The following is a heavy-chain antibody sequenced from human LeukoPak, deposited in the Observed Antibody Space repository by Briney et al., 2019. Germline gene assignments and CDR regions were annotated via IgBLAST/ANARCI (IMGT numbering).Heavy chain of an antibody. CDR2: INRSGST. D-gene: IGHD3-3*01. CDR3: ARGPGRITIFGVVYYYYYGMDV. J-gene: IGHJ6*02. V-gene: IGHV4-34*01. Sequence: SETLSLTCAVYGGSFSGYYWSWIRQPPGKGLEWIGEINRSGSTNYNPSLKSRVTISVDTSKNQFSLKLSSVTAADTAVYYCARGPGRITIFGVVYYYYYGMDVWGQGTTVTVSS. CDR1: GGSFSGYY.